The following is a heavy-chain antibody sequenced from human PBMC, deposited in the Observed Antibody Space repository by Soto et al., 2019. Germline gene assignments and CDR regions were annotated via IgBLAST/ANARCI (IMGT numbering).Heavy chain of an antibody. CDR3: ERARARPPEGVDSLDI. D-gene: IGHD1-26*01. CDR2: INPQCGDS. Sequence: GASVQVSCNASGYVFSNYFMHWVRQAPGQGLAWMGYINPQCGDSKYEDNLQDRVTMTRDTPKTTVYMELRGLTSDDTAVYYCERARARPPEGVDSLDIWGQGTLVTVSS. J-gene: IGHJ3*02. V-gene: IGHV1-2*02. CDR1: GYVFSNYF.